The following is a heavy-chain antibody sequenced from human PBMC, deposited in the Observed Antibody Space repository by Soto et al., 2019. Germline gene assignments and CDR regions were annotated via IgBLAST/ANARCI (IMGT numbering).Heavy chain of an antibody. V-gene: IGHV1-18*04. J-gene: IGHJ4*02. D-gene: IGHD4-17*01. CDR3: ARMPRHDYDFDY. Sequence: ASVKVSCKASGYTFTSYGISWVRQAPGQGLEWMGWISAYNGNTNYAQKLQGRVAMTTDTSTSTAYMELRSLRSDDTAVYYCARMPRHDYDFDYWGQGTLVTVSS. CDR1: GYTFTSYG. CDR2: ISAYNGNT.